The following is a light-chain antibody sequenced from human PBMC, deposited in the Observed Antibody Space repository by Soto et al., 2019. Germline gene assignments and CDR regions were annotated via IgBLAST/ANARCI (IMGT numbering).Light chain of an antibody. CDR1: QSVRSSY. V-gene: IGKV3-20*01. J-gene: IGKJ2*01. CDR3: QQYGSSPRYT. Sequence: EIVLTQSPGTLSLSPGERATLSCRASQSVRSSYLAWYQQKPGQAPRLLTYGASSRATGIPDRFSGSGSGTDFTLTISRLEPEDFAVYYCQQYGSSPRYTFGQGTKLEIK. CDR2: GAS.